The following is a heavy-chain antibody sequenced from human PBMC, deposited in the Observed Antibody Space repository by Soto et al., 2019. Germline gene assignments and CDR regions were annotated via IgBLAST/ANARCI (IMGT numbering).Heavy chain of an antibody. CDR1: GYSFTSYW. V-gene: IGHV5-10-1*01. J-gene: IGHJ6*02. D-gene: IGHD2-21*02. Sequence: GESLKISCKGSGYSFTSYWISWVRQMPGKGLEWMGRIDPSDSYTNYSPSFQGHVTISADKSISTAYLQWSSLKASDTAMYYCATLCGGDCYSNYYYGMDVWGQGTTVTVSS. CDR3: ATLCGGDCYSNYYYGMDV. CDR2: IDPSDSYT.